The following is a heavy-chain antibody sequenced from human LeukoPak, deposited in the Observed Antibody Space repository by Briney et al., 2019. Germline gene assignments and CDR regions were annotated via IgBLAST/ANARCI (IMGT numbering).Heavy chain of an antibody. V-gene: IGHV4-59*12. J-gene: IGHJ6*02. CDR2: IYYSGST. CDR3: ARVWGVAVAGSYYYYGMDV. D-gene: IGHD6-19*01. Sequence: PSETLSLTCTVSGDSISSFYWTWIRQPPGKGLEWLGTIYYSGSTYYNSSLKSRVTMSLDTSKNQFSLKLSSVTAADTAVYYCARVWGVAVAGSYYYYGMDVWGQGTTVTVSS. CDR1: GDSISSFY.